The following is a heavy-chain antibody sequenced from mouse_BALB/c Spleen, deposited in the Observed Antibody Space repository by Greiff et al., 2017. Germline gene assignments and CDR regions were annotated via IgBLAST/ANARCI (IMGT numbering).Heavy chain of an antibody. J-gene: IGHJ2*01. CDR2: ISNGGGST. D-gene: IGHD4-1*01. Sequence: EVQRVESGGGLVQPGGSLKLSCAASGFTFSSYTMSWVRPTPEKRLEWVASISNGGGSTYYPDTVTGRFTISRDNAKNTLYLQMSSLKSEDTAMYYCARQNWDVYYFDYWGQGTTLTVSS. CDR1: GFTFSSYT. V-gene: IGHV5-12-2*01. CDR3: ARQNWDVYYFDY.